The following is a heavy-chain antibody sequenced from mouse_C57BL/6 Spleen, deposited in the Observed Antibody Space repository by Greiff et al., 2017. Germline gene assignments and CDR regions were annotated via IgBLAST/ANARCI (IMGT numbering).Heavy chain of an antibody. CDR2: IYPGDGDT. J-gene: IGHJ1*03. Sequence: VQLQQSGPELVKPGASVKISCKASGYAFSSSWMNWVKQRPGKGLEWIGRIYPGDGDTNYNGKFKGKATLTADKSSSTAYMELNRLTFEGFSVYFCAKGWVTKDFDVWGTGTTVTVSS. D-gene: IGHD2-1*01. CDR1: GYAFSSSW. CDR3: AKGWVTKDFDV. V-gene: IGHV1-82*01.